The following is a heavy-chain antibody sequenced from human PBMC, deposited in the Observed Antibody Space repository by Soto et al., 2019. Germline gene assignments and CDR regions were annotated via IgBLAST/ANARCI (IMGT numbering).Heavy chain of an antibody. CDR1: GGSISSYY. Sequence: SETLSLTCTVSGGSISSYYWSWIRQPAGKGLEWIGRIYTSGSTNYNPSLKSRVTMSVDTSKNQFSLKLSSVTAADTAVYYCARDRWERDYYGSGSYNYYGMDVWGQGTTVTAP. CDR3: ARDRWERDYYGSGSYNYYGMDV. CDR2: IYTSGST. D-gene: IGHD3-10*01. J-gene: IGHJ6*02. V-gene: IGHV4-4*07.